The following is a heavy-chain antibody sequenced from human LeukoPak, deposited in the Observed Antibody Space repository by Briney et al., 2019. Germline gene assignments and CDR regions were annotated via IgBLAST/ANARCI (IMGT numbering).Heavy chain of an antibody. CDR3: AKDRDYGKYIHYYFDY. CDR1: GFTFSSYG. D-gene: IGHD4-11*01. J-gene: IGHJ4*02. Sequence: GGSLRLSCAASGFTFSSYGMHWVRQAPGKGLEWVAFIQYEGTNKYYADSVKGRFTISRDNSKNTLYLQMNSLRAEDTAVYYCAKDRDYGKYIHYYFDYWGQGTLVTVSS. V-gene: IGHV3-30*02. CDR2: IQYEGTNK.